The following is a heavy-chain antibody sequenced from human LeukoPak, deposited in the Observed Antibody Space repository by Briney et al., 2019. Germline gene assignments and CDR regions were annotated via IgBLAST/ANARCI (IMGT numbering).Heavy chain of an antibody. Sequence: ASVKVSCKASGYTFTSYGISWVRQAPGQGLEWMGWISAYNGNTNYEQKLQGRVTMTTDTSTSTAYMELRSLRSDDTAVYYCARSPRDPPGIAAAGRPFDIWGQGTMVTVSS. D-gene: IGHD6-13*01. J-gene: IGHJ3*02. CDR2: ISAYNGNT. CDR3: ARSPRDPPGIAAAGRPFDI. CDR1: GYTFTSYG. V-gene: IGHV1-18*01.